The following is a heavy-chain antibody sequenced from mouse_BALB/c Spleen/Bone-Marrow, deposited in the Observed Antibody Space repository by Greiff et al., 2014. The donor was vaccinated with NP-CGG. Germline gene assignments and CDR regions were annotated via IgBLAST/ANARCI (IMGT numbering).Heavy chain of an antibody. CDR3: ARDY. V-gene: IGHV1-7*01. CDR1: GYTFTDTW. Sequence: QVHVKQSGPELAKPGASVKMSCKASGYTFTDTWIHWIKQRPGQGLEWIGYINPSTGYAEYNQNFKDKATLTVDKSSSTAYMQRSSLTSEDSAVYYCARDYWGQGTTLTVSS. J-gene: IGHJ2*01. CDR2: INPSTGYA.